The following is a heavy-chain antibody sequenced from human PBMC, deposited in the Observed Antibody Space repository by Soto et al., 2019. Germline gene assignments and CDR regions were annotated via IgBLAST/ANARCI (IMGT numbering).Heavy chain of an antibody. V-gene: IGHV1-69*02. CDR2: IIPIQGKA. D-gene: IGHD2-21*01. J-gene: IGHJ6*03. CDR1: GGSFISYS. Sequence: SVKVSCKASGGSFISYSFTLVRQAPGQGLEWMGRIIPIQGKANYALKFQDRVTITADRSTRTAYMELRSLRPEDTAVYYCAKSLLFVDHAYMDVWGKGTTVTVSS. CDR3: AKSLLFVDHAYMDV.